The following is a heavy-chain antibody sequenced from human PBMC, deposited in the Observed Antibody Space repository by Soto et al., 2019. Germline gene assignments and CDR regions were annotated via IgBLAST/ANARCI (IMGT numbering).Heavy chain of an antibody. CDR3: ARGQGNSGYDPLDF. J-gene: IGHJ4*02. D-gene: IGHD5-12*01. CDR2: INADNGNT. V-gene: IGHV1-3*01. Sequence: GASVKVSCKASGYTFTGSAMHWVRQAPGQRLEWMGWINADNGNTKYSQKFQGRVTITRDTSASTAYIELSSLTSEDTALYYCARGQGNSGYDPLDFWGLGTLVTVSS. CDR1: GYTFTGSA.